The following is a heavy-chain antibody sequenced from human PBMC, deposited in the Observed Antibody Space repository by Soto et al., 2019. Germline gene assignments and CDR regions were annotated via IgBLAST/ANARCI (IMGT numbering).Heavy chain of an antibody. J-gene: IGHJ3*02. CDR3: AVATPTGIVVVPAAIHTAPFDI. V-gene: IGHV1-69*13. CDR2: IIPIFGTA. Sequence: GASVKVSCKASGGTFSSYAISWVRQAPGQGLEWMGGIIPIFGTANYAQKFQGRVTITADESTSTAYMELCSLRSEDTAVYYCAVATPTGIVVVPAAIHTAPFDIWGQGTMVTVSS. D-gene: IGHD2-2*01. CDR1: GGTFSSYA.